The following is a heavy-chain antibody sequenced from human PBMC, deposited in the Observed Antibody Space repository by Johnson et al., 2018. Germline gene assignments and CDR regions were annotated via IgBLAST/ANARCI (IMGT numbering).Heavy chain of an antibody. Sequence: EVQLVESGGGVVQPGGSLRLSCAASGFTVSSNYMTWVRQAPGKGLEWVSVIYSGGSTYYADSVKGRFTISRDSSKNTRYLQMNSLRAEDAAVYYCARGADPYCGGDCCFQYRGQGTLVTVSS. V-gene: IGHV3-53*01. CDR1: GFTVSSNY. D-gene: IGHD2-21*02. CDR3: ARGADPYCGGDCCFQY. CDR2: IYSGGST. J-gene: IGHJ1*01.